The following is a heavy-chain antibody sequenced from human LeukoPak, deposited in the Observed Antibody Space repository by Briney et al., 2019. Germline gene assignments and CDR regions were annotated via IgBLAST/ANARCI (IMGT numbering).Heavy chain of an antibody. D-gene: IGHD2-2*01. V-gene: IGHV1-18*01. J-gene: IGHJ4*02. CDR1: GYTFTSYG. CDR2: ISAYNGNT. Sequence: ASVKVSCKASGYTFTSYGISWVRQAPGQGLEWMGWISAYNGNTNYAQKLQGRVTMTTDASTGTAYMELRSLRSDDTAVYYCVRDCRSSSCYPFDYWGQGTLVTVSS. CDR3: VRDCRSSSCYPFDY.